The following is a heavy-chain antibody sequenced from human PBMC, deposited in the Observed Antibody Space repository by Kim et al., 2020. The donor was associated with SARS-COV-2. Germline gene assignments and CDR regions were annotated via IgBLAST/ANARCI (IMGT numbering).Heavy chain of an antibody. J-gene: IGHJ4*02. CDR3: ARCKLEAAEFDY. Sequence: GGSLRLSCAASGFTVSSNYMSWVRQAPGKGLEWVSVIYSGGSTYYADSVKGRFTISRDNSKNTLYLQMNSLRAEDTAVYYCARCKLEAAEFDYWGQGTLVTVSS. D-gene: IGHD6-13*01. V-gene: IGHV3-53*01. CDR2: IYSGGST. CDR1: GFTVSSNY.